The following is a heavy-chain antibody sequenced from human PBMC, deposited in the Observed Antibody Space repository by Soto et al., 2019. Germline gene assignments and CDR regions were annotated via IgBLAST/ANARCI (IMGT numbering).Heavy chain of an antibody. CDR2: IYYSGST. D-gene: IGHD2-21*01. J-gene: IGHJ6*02. Sequence: PSETLSLTCTVSGGPISSYYWSWIRQPPGKGLEWIGYIYYSGSTNYNPSLKSRVTISVDTSKNQFSLKLSSVTAADTAVYYCARGRHNYYYGMDVWGQGTTVTVSS. V-gene: IGHV4-59*01. CDR1: GGPISSYY. CDR3: ARGRHNYYYGMDV.